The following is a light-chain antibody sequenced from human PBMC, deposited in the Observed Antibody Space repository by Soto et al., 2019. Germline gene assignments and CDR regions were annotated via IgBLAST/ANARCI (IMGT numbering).Light chain of an antibody. CDR1: SGHSSYA. V-gene: IGLV4-69*01. J-gene: IGLJ2*01. Sequence: QPVLTQSPSASASLGASVKLTCTLSSGHSSYAIAWHQQQPEKGPRYSMKLNSDGSHSKGAGIPDRFSGSSSGAERYLTISRLQSEDEADYYCQTWGSGTVVFGGGTKLTVL. CDR2: LNSDGSH. CDR3: QTWGSGTVV.